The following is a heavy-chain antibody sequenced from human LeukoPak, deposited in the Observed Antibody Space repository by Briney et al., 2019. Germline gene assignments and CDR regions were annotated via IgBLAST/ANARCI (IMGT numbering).Heavy chain of an antibody. CDR3: ARDIATAGHLAFDY. Sequence: GGSLRLSCAASGFTFSSYWMHWVRQAPGKGLVWVSRINSDGSSTIHADSVKGRFTISRDNAKNSLFPQMNSLRAEDTAVYYCARDIATAGHLAFDYWGQGTLVTVSS. CDR1: GFTFSSYW. V-gene: IGHV3-74*01. D-gene: IGHD6-13*01. CDR2: INSDGSST. J-gene: IGHJ4*02.